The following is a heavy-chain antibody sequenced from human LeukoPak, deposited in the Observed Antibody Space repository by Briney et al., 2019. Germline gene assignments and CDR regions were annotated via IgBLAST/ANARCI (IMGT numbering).Heavy chain of an antibody. V-gene: IGHV3-13*01. D-gene: IGHD3-22*01. CDR1: GFTFSSYD. CDR3: ARHLYYYDSSGYQNWFDP. CDR2: IGTAGDT. J-gene: IGHJ5*02. Sequence: PGGSLRLSCAASGFTFSSYDMHWVRQATGKGLEWVSAIGTAGDTYYPGSVKGRFTISRENAKNSLYLQMNSLRAGDTAVYYCARHLYYYDSSGYQNWFDPWGQGTLVTVSS.